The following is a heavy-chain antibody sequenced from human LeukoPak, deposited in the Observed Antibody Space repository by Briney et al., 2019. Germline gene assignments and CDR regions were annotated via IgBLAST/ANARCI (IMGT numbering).Heavy chain of an antibody. V-gene: IGHV4-61*01. CDR1: GGSVSSGRDH. CDR2: MSYSGST. D-gene: IGHD1-26*01. J-gene: IGHJ4*01. CDR3: ASGGSYYVLDY. Sequence: SETLSLTCTVSGGSVSSGRDHWSWIRQSPWKGLEWIGYMSYSGSTNYNHSLKSRVTISVDTSKNQFFMKLSSVPAADTAVYYCASGGSYYVLDYWGQGTLVTVSS.